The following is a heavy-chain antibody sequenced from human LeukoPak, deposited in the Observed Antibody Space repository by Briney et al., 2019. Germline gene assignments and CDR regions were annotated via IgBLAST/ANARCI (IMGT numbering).Heavy chain of an antibody. CDR2: INHSGST. D-gene: IGHD3-10*01. Sequence: SETLSLTCAVYGGSLSGSYWSWIRQPPGKGLEWLGEINHSGSTNYNPSLKSRVTISVDTSKNQFSLKLSSVPAADTGVYYCARKARGRYYYGSGSSHRNNWFDPWGKGTLVTVSS. J-gene: IGHJ5*02. CDR3: ARKARGRYYYGSGSSHRNNWFDP. V-gene: IGHV4-34*01. CDR1: GGSLSGSY.